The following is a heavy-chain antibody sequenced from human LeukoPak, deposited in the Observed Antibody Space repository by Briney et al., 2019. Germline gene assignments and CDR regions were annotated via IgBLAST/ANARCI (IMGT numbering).Heavy chain of an antibody. J-gene: IGHJ6*03. CDR3: ARQGGYCSASRCPGGFHYMDV. CDR2: IYTFGST. V-gene: IGHV4-4*09. CDR1: GGSMSGYY. D-gene: IGHD2-15*01. Sequence: SETLSLTCTVSGGSMSGYYWSWIRQPPGKGLEWIGFIYTFGSTKYNPSLKSRVTISGDMSRRQFSLKLTSVTAADTAVYSCARQGGYCSASRCPGGFHYMDVWGKGTTVAVSS.